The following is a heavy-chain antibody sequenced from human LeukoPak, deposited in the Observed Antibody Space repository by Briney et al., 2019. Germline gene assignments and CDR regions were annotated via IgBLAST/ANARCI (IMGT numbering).Heavy chain of an antibody. CDR1: GFTFDDYA. CDR3: AKDGVASSGWYINYYYGMDV. Sequence: GGSLRLSCAASGFTFDDYAMHWVRQAPGKGLEWVSGISRSSGGIGYADSVKGRFTISRDNAKNSLYLQMNSLRAEDTALYYCAKDGVASSGWYINYYYGMDVWGQGTTVTVSS. CDR2: ISRSSGGI. V-gene: IGHV3-9*01. J-gene: IGHJ6*02. D-gene: IGHD6-19*01.